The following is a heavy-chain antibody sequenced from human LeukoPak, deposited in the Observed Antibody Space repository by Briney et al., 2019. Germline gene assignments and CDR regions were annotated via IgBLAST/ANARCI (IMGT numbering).Heavy chain of an antibody. V-gene: IGHV1-2*02. J-gene: IGHJ4*02. CDR1: GYTFTGYY. CDR3: ARMRYYYDSSGYHYFDY. Sequence: ASVTVSCKASGYTFTGYYMHWVRQAPGQGLEWMGWINPNSGGTNYAQKFQGTVTMTRDTSISTAYMELSRLRSDDTAVYYCARMRYYYDSSGYHYFDYWGQGSLVTVSS. D-gene: IGHD3-22*01. CDR2: INPNSGGT.